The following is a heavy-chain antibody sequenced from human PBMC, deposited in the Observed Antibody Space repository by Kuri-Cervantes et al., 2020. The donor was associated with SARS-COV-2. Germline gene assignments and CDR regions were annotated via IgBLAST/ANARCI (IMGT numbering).Heavy chain of an antibody. D-gene: IGHD3-9*01. CDR3: GPVSRYAYAFDK. J-gene: IGHJ4*02. CDR2: ISGNSDWK. Sequence: GESLKISCAASGFVVSSHSMTWLRQAPGRELEWVSAISGNSDWKYYADSVKGRFTISRDNSKNIVYLQMNSLGADDSAVYYCGPVSRYAYAFDKWGQGILVTVSS. V-gene: IGHV3-23*01. CDR1: GFVVSSHS.